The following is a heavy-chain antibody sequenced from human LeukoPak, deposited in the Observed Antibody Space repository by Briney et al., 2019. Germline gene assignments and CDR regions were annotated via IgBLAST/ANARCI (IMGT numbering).Heavy chain of an antibody. Sequence: PSETLSLTCAVYGGSFSGYYWSWIPQPPGKGLEWIGEINHSGSTNYNPSLKSRVTISVDTSKNQFSLKLSSVTAADTAVYCCARGPLPYYYYYYMDVWGKGTTVTVSS. D-gene: IGHD2-2*01. CDR3: ARGPLPYYYYYYMDV. CDR2: INHSGST. V-gene: IGHV4-34*01. CDR1: GGSFSGYY. J-gene: IGHJ6*03.